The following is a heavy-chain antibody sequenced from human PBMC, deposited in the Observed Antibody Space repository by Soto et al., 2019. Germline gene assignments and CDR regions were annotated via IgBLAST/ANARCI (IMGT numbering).Heavy chain of an antibody. J-gene: IGHJ4*02. CDR1: GFTFSSYA. CDR2: ISYDGSNK. Sequence: GGSLRLSCAASGFTFSSYAMHWVRQAPGKGLEWVAVISYDGSNKYYADSVKGRFTISRDNSKNTLYLQMNSLRAEDTAVYYCARVPKITMVRGVYPYYFDYWGQGTLVTVSS. D-gene: IGHD3-10*01. CDR3: ARVPKITMVRGVYPYYFDY. V-gene: IGHV3-30-3*01.